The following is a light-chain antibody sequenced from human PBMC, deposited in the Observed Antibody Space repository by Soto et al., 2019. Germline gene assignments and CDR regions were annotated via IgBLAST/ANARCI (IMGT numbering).Light chain of an antibody. V-gene: IGLV2-14*01. Sequence: QSALTQPASVSGSPGQSITISCTGTSSDVGGYNYVSWYQQHPGKAPKLMIYDVPNRPSGVSNRFSGSKSGNTASLTISGLQAEDEADYYCRSYTSSRTPLVFGGGTKLTVL. CDR1: SSDVGGYNY. CDR3: RSYTSSRTPLV. J-gene: IGLJ3*02. CDR2: DVP.